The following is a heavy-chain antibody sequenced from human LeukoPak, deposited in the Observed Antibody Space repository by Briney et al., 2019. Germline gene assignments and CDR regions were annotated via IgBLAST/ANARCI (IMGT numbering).Heavy chain of an antibody. CDR2: ISGSGSNT. CDR1: GFTFTTYG. J-gene: IGHJ6*03. Sequence: GGSLRLSCAASGFTFTTYGMIWVRQAPGKGLEWVLGISGSGSNTYYADSAKGRFTSSRDDSKRTVYLQMNSLRAEDTAVYYCAKNGEPHYYMDVLGKGTTVTVSS. D-gene: IGHD1-14*01. CDR3: AKNGEPHYYMDV. V-gene: IGHV3-23*01.